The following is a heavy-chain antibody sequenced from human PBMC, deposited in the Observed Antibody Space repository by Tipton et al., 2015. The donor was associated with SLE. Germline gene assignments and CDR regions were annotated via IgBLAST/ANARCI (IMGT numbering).Heavy chain of an antibody. Sequence: TLSLTCSLSGGSISSYYWSWVRQPPGKGLEWVGEINHSGDTYYNPSLRSRVTISIDTSKNQFSLKLSSVTAADTAVYYCARGLRWFDPWAQGTLVTVSS. CDR3: ARGLRWFDP. CDR2: INHSGDT. CDR1: GGSISSYY. J-gene: IGHJ5*02. V-gene: IGHV4-34*09.